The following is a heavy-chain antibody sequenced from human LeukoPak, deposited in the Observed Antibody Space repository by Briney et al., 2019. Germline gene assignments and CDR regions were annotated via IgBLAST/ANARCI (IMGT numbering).Heavy chain of an antibody. Sequence: SETLSLTCTVSGGSISSSSYYWGWIRQPPGKGLEWIGSIYYSGSTYYNPSLKSRVTISVDTSKNQFSLKLSSVTAADTAVYYCARDGPDCSGGSCYLQPFDYWGQGTLVTVSS. J-gene: IGHJ4*02. D-gene: IGHD2-15*01. CDR3: ARDGPDCSGGSCYLQPFDY. CDR2: IYYSGST. V-gene: IGHV4-39*07. CDR1: GGSISSSSYY.